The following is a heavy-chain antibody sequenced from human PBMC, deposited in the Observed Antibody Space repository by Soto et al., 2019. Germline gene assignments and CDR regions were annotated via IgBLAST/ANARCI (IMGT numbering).Heavy chain of an antibody. V-gene: IGHV3-21*01. D-gene: IGHD2-2*01. CDR3: ARGIVVVPAAENWFDP. CDR2: ISSSSSYI. Sequence: EVQLVESRGGLVKPGGSLRLSCAASGFTFSSYSMNWVRQAPGKGLEWVSSISSSSSYIYYADSVKGRFTISRDNAKNSLYLQMNSLRAEDTAVYYCARGIVVVPAAENWFDPWGQGTLVTVSS. J-gene: IGHJ5*02. CDR1: GFTFSSYS.